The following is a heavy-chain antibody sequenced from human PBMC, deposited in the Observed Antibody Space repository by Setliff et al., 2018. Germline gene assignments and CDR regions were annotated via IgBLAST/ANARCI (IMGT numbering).Heavy chain of an antibody. V-gene: IGHV1-69*05. J-gene: IGHJ6*03. CDR2: IIPIFGTA. CDR3: ARGDFYYYFYMDV. Sequence: SVKVSCKASGGTFRNYGISWVRQAPGQGLDWMGGIIPIFGTANYAQKFQGRVTITTDDSTNTAYMELSCLRSEDAAVYFCARGDFYYYFYMDVWGKGTTVTVSS. CDR1: GGTFRNYG.